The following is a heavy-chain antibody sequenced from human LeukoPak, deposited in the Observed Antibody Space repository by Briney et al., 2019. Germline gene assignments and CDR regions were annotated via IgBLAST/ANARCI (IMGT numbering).Heavy chain of an antibody. Sequence: GASVTLSCKASGYTFTVYYMNWVRHAPGQGLEWMGWINPNSSSTNYAQKFQGRVTMTRDTSISTAYMELSRLRSDDTAEYYCARDPTLLWFGELLSYYYYYGMDVWGQGTTVSVSS. CDR1: GYTFTVYY. CDR3: ARDPTLLWFGELLSYYYYYGMDV. D-gene: IGHD3-10*01. V-gene: IGHV1-2*02. CDR2: INPNSSST. J-gene: IGHJ6*02.